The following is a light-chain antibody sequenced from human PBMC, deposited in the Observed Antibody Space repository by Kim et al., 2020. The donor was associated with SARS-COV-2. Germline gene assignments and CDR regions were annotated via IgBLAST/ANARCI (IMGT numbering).Light chain of an antibody. J-gene: IGKJ3*01. CDR3: QQTYISTFT. V-gene: IGKV1-39*01. CDR1: QNINSH. CDR2: AAS. Sequence: DIQMTQSPSSLSASVGDRVTITCRTSQNINSHLNWYHQKPGRAPKLLIYAASTLQGGVPSRFSGSGSETDFTLTISSLQPEDFATYFCQQTYISTFTFGPGTKVDIK.